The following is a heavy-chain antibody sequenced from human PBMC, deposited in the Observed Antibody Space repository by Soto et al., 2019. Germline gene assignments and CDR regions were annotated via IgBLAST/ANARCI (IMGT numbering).Heavy chain of an antibody. V-gene: IGHV2-5*02. CDR1: GFSLNTGGVG. J-gene: IGHJ4*02. CDR3: AGRRGGFGGGWTTPYFDY. CDR2: IYWDDDK. D-gene: IGHD6-19*01. Sequence: QITLKESGPTVVKPTQTLTLTCSLSGFSLNTGGVGVGWIRQPPGKALEWLAVIYWDDDKSWNPSLRDRLTITRDASDDQVVLTVTNMDPVDTGTYYCAGRRGGFGGGWTTPYFDYWGQGTLVTVSS.